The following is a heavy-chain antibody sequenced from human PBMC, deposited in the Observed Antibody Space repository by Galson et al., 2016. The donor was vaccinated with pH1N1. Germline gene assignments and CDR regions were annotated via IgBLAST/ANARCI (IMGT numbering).Heavy chain of an antibody. J-gene: IGHJ4*02. CDR2: ISGSGGDT. Sequence: SLRLSCAASGFPFTNYAMSWVRQAPGQGLEWVSTISGSGGDTYYADSLKGRFTISRDNPKNTLYLQMSSLRAEDSAVYYCTIDPRRPVTEGWGQGTLVTVSS. CDR3: TIDPRRPVTEG. D-gene: IGHD2-21*02. CDR1: GFPFTNYA. V-gene: IGHV3-23*01.